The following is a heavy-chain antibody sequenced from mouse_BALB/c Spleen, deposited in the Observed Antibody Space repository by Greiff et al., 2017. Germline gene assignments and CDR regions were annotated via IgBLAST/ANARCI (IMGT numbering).Heavy chain of an antibody. V-gene: IGHV1-66*01. CDR1: GYSFTSYY. CDR3: ARGEFIYAMDY. D-gene: IGHD1-1*01. J-gene: IGHJ4*01. CDR2: IFPGSGNT. Sequence: QVQLQQSGPELVKPGASVKISCKASGYSFTSYYIHWVKQGPGQGLEWIGWIFPGSGNTKYNEKFKGKATLTADTSSSTAYMQLSSLTSEDSAVYFCARGEFIYAMDYWGQGTSVTVSA.